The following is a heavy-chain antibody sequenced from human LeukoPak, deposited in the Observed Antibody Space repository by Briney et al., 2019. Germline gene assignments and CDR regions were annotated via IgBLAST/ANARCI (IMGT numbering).Heavy chain of an antibody. Sequence: SETLSLTCAVYGGSFSGYYWSWIRQPPGKGLEWIGEINHSGSTNYNPSLKSRVTISVDTSKNQFSLKLSSVTAADTAVYYCARPHVGSGSYYQSDYWGQGTLVTVSS. CDR2: INHSGST. V-gene: IGHV4-34*01. D-gene: IGHD1-26*01. CDR3: ARPHVGSGSYYQSDY. J-gene: IGHJ4*02. CDR1: GGSFSGYY.